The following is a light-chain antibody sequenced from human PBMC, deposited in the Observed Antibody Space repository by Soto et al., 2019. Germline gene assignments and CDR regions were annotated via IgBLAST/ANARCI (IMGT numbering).Light chain of an antibody. CDR3: QQYSNWPT. CDR1: QSVSRN. J-gene: IGKJ5*01. CDR2: GAS. Sequence: EILLTQSPATLSLSPGERATLSCRASQSVSRNLACYQQRPGQSPRLLLSGASTRATGIAARFSGSGSGREFTLTISSLQSEDSALYYCQQYSNWPTFGQGTRLEI. V-gene: IGKV3-15*01.